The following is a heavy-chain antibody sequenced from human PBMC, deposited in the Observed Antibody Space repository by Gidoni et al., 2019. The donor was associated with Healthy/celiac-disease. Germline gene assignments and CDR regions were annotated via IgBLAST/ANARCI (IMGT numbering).Heavy chain of an antibody. CDR1: GGSFSGYS. D-gene: IGHD5-12*01. CDR3: ARGRGYSGYVNYYYGMDV. V-gene: IGHV4-34*01. CDR2: INHSGST. Sequence: QVQLQQWGAGLLKPSETLSLTCAVYGGSFSGYSWSWIRQPPGKGLEWIGEINHSGSTNYNPSLKSRVTISVDTSKNQFSLKLSSVTAADTAVYYCARGRGYSGYVNYYYGMDVWGQGTTVTVSS. J-gene: IGHJ6*02.